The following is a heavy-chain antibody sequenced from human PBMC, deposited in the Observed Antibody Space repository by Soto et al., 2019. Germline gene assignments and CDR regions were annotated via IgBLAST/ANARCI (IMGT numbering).Heavy chain of an antibody. D-gene: IGHD2-15*01. J-gene: IGHJ1*01. Sequence: PGESLKISCPGSGYTFTDYWIGWVRQMPGKGLEWVGIIYPGDSDTRYSPSFQGQVTISADKSISTAYLQWSSLKASDTAMYYCTSGASYFQHWGQGALVTVSS. CDR3: TSGASYFQH. CDR1: GYTFTDYW. CDR2: IYPGDSDT. V-gene: IGHV5-51*01.